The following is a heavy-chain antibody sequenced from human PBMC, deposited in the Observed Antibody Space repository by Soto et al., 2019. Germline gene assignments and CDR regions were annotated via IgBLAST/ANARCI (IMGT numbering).Heavy chain of an antibody. Sequence: EVQLLESGGGLVQPGGSLRLSCAASGFTFSSYAMNWARQAPGKGLEWVSAISGSGDSTYYADSVKGRFTISRDNSKNQLYLQMNSLRAEDTAVYYCARRNSGWYFDLWGRGTLVTVSS. D-gene: IGHD4-4*01. CDR3: ARRNSGWYFDL. CDR1: GFTFSSYA. V-gene: IGHV3-23*01. CDR2: ISGSGDST. J-gene: IGHJ2*01.